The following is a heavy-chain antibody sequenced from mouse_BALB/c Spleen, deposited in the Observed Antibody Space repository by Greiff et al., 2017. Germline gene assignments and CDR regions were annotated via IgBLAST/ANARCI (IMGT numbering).Heavy chain of an antibody. CDR1: GFNIKDYY. V-gene: IGHV14-4*02. CDR3: SIYYGNYGFAY. J-gene: IGHJ3*01. D-gene: IGHD2-1*01. Sequence: VQLQQSGAELARSGASVKLSCTASGFNIKDYYMHWVKQRPEQGLEWIGWIDPENGDTEYAPKFQGKATMTADTSSNTAYLQLSSLTSEDTAVYYCSIYYGNYGFAYWGQGTLVTVSA. CDR2: IDPENGDT.